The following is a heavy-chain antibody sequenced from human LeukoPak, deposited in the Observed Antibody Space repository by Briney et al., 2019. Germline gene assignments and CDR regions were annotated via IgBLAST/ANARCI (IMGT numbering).Heavy chain of an antibody. CDR3: AFNNNFKY. V-gene: IGHV3-7*01. D-gene: IGHD1/OR15-1a*01. CDR1: GLSFSGQW. Sequence: GGSLRLSCTASGLSFSGQWMNWVRQSPGQGLEWVANIKYDGSEKYYVDSVKGRFTISREDAKNSLSLQMDSVRPEDTAVYYCAFNNNFKYWGQGTLVTVSS. CDR2: IKYDGSEK. J-gene: IGHJ4*02.